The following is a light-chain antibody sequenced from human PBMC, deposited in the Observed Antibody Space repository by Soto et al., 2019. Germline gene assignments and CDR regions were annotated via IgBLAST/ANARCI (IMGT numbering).Light chain of an antibody. CDR2: AAS. CDR3: QQNYITTPWT. CDR1: QSIKKS. V-gene: IGKV1-39*01. J-gene: IGKJ1*01. Sequence: DVQMTQSPSSLSASVGDRVTITCRASQSIKKSLNWYQQKPGKAPKLLIFAASNLQSGVPSRFSGSGSGTDFTLTISSLQAEDFATYYCQQNYITTPWTLGPGTKVDIK.